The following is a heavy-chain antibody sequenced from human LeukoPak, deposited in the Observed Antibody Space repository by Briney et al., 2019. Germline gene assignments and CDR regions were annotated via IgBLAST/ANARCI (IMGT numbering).Heavy chain of an antibody. V-gene: IGHV3-48*01. CDR1: GFTFSSYG. D-gene: IGHD3-16*01. CDR3: ARGLGELDY. J-gene: IGHJ4*02. Sequence: HPGGSLRLSCAASGFTFSSYGMHWVRQAPGKGLEWVSYISSSSSTIYYADSVKGRFTISRDNAKNSLYLQMNSLRAEDTAVYYCARGLGELDYWGQGTLVTVSS. CDR2: ISSSSSTI.